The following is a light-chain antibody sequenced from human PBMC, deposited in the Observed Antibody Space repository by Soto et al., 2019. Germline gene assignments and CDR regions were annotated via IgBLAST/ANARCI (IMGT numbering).Light chain of an antibody. CDR3: QQYNDWPQT. CDR2: GAS. Sequence: EIVMTQSPATLSVSPGERATLSCRASQSVSSKLAWYQQKPGQAPRLLIYGASTRATGIPARFSGSGSGTEVTLTISSLQSEDFAVYYCQQYNDWPQTFGQGTKLEIK. CDR1: QSVSSK. V-gene: IGKV3-15*01. J-gene: IGKJ2*01.